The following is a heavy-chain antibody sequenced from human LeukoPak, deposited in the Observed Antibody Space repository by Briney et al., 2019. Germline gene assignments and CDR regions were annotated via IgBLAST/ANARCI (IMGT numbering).Heavy chain of an antibody. V-gene: IGHV5-51*01. CDR2: IYPGDSDT. D-gene: IGHD3-10*01. J-gene: IGHJ4*02. CDR1: GYSFTTYW. Sequence: SGESLKISCKGSGYSFTTYWIGWVRQMPGKGLEWVGIIYPGDSDTRYSPSFQGLVTISADKSISTAYLQWSSLKASDTAMYFCARRDGSGSPHFDYWGQGTLVTVSS. CDR3: ARRDGSGSPHFDY.